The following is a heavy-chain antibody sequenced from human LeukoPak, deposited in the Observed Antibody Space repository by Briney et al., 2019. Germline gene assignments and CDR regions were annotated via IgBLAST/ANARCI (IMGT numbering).Heavy chain of an antibody. Sequence: GGSLRLSCAASGFTFSSYSMNWVRQAPGKGLEWVSSISSSSSYIYYADSVKGRFTISRDNAKNSLYLQMNSLRAEDTAVYYCARAGEMITFGGVTATSDYWGQGTLVTVSS. CDR2: ISSSSSYI. V-gene: IGHV3-21*01. J-gene: IGHJ4*02. CDR1: GFTFSSYS. CDR3: ARAGEMITFGGVTATSDY. D-gene: IGHD3-16*01.